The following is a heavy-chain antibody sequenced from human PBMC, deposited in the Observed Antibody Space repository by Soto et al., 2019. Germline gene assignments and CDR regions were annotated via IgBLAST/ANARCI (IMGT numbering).Heavy chain of an antibody. CDR3: AKAQHYYGSGTNPAFDY. CDR1: GFTFSSYA. D-gene: IGHD3-10*01. V-gene: IGHV3-23*01. Sequence: EVQLLESGGGLVQPGGSLRLSCAASGFTFSSYAMSWVRQAPGKGLEWVSAISGSGGSTYYADSVKGRFTISRDNSKNTLYLPMNSLRAEDTAVYYCAKAQHYYGSGTNPAFDYWGQGTLVTVSS. J-gene: IGHJ4*02. CDR2: ISGSGGST.